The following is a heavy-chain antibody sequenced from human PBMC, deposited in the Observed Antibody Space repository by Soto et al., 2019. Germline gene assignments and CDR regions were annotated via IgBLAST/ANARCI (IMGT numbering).Heavy chain of an antibody. CDR3: ATHMTTVTRTPDY. D-gene: IGHD4-4*01. Sequence: EVQLLESGGGLVQPGGSLRLSCAASGFTFSSYAMSWVRQAPGKGLEWVSAISGSGGSTYYADSVKGRFTISRDNSKKTLYLQMNSLRAEDTAVYYCATHMTTVTRTPDYWGQGTLVTVSS. CDR2: ISGSGGST. J-gene: IGHJ4*02. V-gene: IGHV3-23*01. CDR1: GFTFSSYA.